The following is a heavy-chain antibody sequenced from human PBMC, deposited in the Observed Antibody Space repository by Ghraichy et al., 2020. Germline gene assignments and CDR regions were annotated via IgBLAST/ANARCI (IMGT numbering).Heavy chain of an antibody. Sequence: GSLRLSCAASGFSFSSYWMHWVRQAPGKGLVWVSRIKSDGSSINYADSVKGRFTISRDNAKNTLYLQMNSLRAEDTAVYYCARDGYNYFDYWGQGSLVTVSS. CDR1: GFSFSSYW. D-gene: IGHD5-24*01. CDR2: IKSDGSSI. CDR3: ARDGYNYFDY. V-gene: IGHV3-74*01. J-gene: IGHJ4*02.